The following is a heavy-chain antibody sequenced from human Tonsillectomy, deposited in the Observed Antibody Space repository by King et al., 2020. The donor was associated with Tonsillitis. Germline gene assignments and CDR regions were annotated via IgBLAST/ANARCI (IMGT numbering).Heavy chain of an antibody. CDR1: GGSISSYY. CDR2: IYTSGST. CDR3: ARDGVGDYDSSGYYLLSLDY. V-gene: IGHV4-4*07. J-gene: IGHJ4*02. Sequence: VQLQESGPGLVKPSETLSLTCSVSGGSISSYYWSWIRQPAGKGLEWIGRIYTSGSTNYNPSLKSRVTMSVDTSKNQFSLKLSSVNAAETAWYYCARDGVGDYDSSGYYLLSLDYWGQGTLVTVSS. D-gene: IGHD3-22*01.